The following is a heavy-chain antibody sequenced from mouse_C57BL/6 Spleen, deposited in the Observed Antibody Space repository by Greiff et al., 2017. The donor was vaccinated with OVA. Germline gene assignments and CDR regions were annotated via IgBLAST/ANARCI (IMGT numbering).Heavy chain of an antibody. V-gene: IGHV1-15*01. CDR3: TKLGRAYYYAMDY. CDR2: IDPETGGT. CDR1: GYTFTDYE. D-gene: IGHD4-1*01. J-gene: IGHJ4*01. Sequence: QVQLKESGAELVRPGASVTLSCKASGYTFTDYEMHWVKQTPVHGLEWIGAIDPETGGTAYNQKFKGKAILTADKSSSTAYMELRSLTSEDSAVYYCTKLGRAYYYAMDYWGQGTSVTVSS.